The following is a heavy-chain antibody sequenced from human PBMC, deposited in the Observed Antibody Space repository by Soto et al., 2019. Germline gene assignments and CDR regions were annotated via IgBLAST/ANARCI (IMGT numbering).Heavy chain of an antibody. J-gene: IGHJ4*02. D-gene: IGHD6-13*01. CDR1: GYSFTMYF. V-gene: IGHV1-3*04. CDR2: INTGNGDT. CDR3: ARPYSNSWSPYFDY. Sequence: ASVKVSCKTSGYSFTMYFLHWVRQAPGQRLEWMGWINTGNGDTKYSQQFQGRVTIARDISSSTTYMEVSSLRSEDTAIYYCARPYSNSWSPYFDYWGQGTLVTVSP.